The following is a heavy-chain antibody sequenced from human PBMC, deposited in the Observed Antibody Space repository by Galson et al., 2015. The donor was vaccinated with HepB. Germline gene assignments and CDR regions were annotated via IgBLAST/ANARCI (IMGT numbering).Heavy chain of an antibody. Sequence: SLRLSCAASGFTFSSYAMSWVRQAPGKGLEWVSEISGSGGSTYYADSVKGRFTISRDNSKNTLYLQMNSLRVEDTAVYFCAKDRGGSYYGLDYWGQGTLVTVSS. CDR1: GFTFSSYA. D-gene: IGHD1-26*01. J-gene: IGHJ4*02. V-gene: IGHV3-23*01. CDR2: ISGSGGST. CDR3: AKDRGGSYYGLDY.